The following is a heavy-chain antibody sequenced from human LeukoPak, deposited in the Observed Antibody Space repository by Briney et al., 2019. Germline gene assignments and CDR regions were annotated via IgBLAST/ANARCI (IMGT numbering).Heavy chain of an antibody. D-gene: IGHD6-13*01. Sequence: PGGSLRLSCAASGFTFSSYSMNWVRQAPGKGLEWVSSISSSSSYIYYADSVKGRFTIYRDDAKNSLYLQMDSLRAEDTAVYFCARARQHLDQSGFDPWGQGTMVTVSS. CDR1: GFTFSSYS. CDR2: ISSSSSYI. CDR3: ARARQHLDQSGFDP. V-gene: IGHV3-21*01. J-gene: IGHJ5*02.